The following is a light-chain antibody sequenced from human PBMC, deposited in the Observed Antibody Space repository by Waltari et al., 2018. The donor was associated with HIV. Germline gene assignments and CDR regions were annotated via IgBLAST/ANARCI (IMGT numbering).Light chain of an antibody. Sequence: QSALTQPASVSGSPGQSITISCTGTSSDVGGYNSVAWYQHHPGKAPKLILYDVSNRPSGVPHRVSGSKSGNTASLTISGLQAEDEADYYCKSKTSSSTPCVFGTGTKVTVL. CDR1: SSDVGGYNS. CDR2: DVS. V-gene: IGLV2-14*03. CDR3: KSKTSSSTPCV. J-gene: IGLJ1*01.